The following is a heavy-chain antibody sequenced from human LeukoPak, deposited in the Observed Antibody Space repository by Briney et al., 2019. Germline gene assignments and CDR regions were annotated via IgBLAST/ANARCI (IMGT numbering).Heavy chain of an antibody. CDR1: GGSISSSSYY. J-gene: IGHJ4*02. CDR2: IYYSGST. V-gene: IGHV4-39*01. Sequence: PSETLSLTCTVSGGSISSSSYYWGWIRQPPGKGLEWIGSIYYSGSTYYNPPLKSRVTISVDTSKNQFSLKLSSVTAADTAVYYCARVSEGIAVAGRGYWGQGTLVTVSS. D-gene: IGHD6-19*01. CDR3: ARVSEGIAVAGRGY.